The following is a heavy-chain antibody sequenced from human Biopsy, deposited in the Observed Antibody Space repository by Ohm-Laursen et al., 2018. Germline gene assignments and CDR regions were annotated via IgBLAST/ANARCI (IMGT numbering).Heavy chain of an antibody. CDR2: INGSGGST. J-gene: IGHJ6*02. CDR3: ARVGRTRVDGVYSYGMDV. D-gene: IGHD2-15*01. V-gene: IGHV3-23*01. Sequence: SLRLSCAASGFTFSSHAMSWVRQAPGKGLECVSVINGSGGSTYYADPVKGRFTISRDNSKKSLYLQMNSLRAEDTAVYYCARVGRTRVDGVYSYGMDVWGQGTTVIVSS. CDR1: GFTFSSHA.